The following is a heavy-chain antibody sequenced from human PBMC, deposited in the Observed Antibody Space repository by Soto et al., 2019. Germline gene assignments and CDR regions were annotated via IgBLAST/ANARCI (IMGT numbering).Heavy chain of an antibody. V-gene: IGHV1-69*01. CDR2: IIPTFGTA. J-gene: IGHJ6*02. Sequence: QVQLVQSGAEVKKPGSSVKVSCKASGGTFSSYAISWVRQAPGQGLEWMGGIIPTFGTANYAQKFQGRVTITADESTSTAYMELSSLRSEDTAVYYCARADCSGGSCADYYYGMDVWGQGTTVTVSS. D-gene: IGHD2-15*01. CDR3: ARADCSGGSCADYYYGMDV. CDR1: GGTFSSYA.